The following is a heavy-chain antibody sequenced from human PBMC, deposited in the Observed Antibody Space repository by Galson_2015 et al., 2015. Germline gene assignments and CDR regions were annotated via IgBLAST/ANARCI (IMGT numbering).Heavy chain of an antibody. CDR2: TCYRCMWHN. V-gene: IGHV6-1*01. J-gene: IGHJ6*03. CDR1: GDSVSSNSAA. D-gene: IGHD6-6*01. CDR3: ARVSYTYASSIAARSSLNYYYYYYMDV. Sequence: CAISGDSVSSNSAAWSWIRQSPSRGLEGLGRTCYRCMWHNDYTVSVKSRITINPDTSKNQFSLQLNSVTPEDTAVYYCARVSYTYASSIAARSSLNYYYYYYMDVWGKGTTVTVSS.